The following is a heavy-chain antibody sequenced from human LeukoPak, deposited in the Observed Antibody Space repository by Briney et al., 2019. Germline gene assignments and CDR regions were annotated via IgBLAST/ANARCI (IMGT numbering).Heavy chain of an antibody. V-gene: IGHV3-7*01. J-gene: IGHJ6*03. D-gene: IGHD3-3*01. CDR3: AREGVTIFGVVIYYYYYMDV. CDR1: GFTFSSYW. Sequence: GGSLRLSCAASGFTFSSYWMSWVRQAPGKGLEGVANIKQDGSEKYYVDSVKGRFTISRDNAKNSLYLQMNSLRAEDTAVYYCAREGVTIFGVVIYYYYYMDVWGKGTTVTVSS. CDR2: IKQDGSEK.